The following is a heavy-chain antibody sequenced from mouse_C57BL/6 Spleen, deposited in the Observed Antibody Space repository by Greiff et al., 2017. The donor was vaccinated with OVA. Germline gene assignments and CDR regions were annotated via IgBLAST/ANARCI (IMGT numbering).Heavy chain of an antibody. V-gene: IGHV5-4*01. D-gene: IGHD3-1*01. Sequence: EVQVVESGGGLVKPGGSLKLSCAASGFTFSSYAMSWVRQTPEKRLEWVATISDGGSYTYYPDNVKGRFTISRDNAKNNLYLQMSHLKSEDTAMYYCARDRGPGDYAMDYWGQGTSVTVSS. J-gene: IGHJ4*01. CDR3: ARDRGPGDYAMDY. CDR2: ISDGGSYT. CDR1: GFTFSSYA.